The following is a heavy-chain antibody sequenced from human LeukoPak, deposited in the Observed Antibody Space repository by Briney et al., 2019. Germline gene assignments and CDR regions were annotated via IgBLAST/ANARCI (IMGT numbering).Heavy chain of an antibody. V-gene: IGHV5-51*01. CDR1: GYSFTSYW. CDR3: AGPGGSYYDWDYYGMDV. CDR2: IYPGDSDT. Sequence: GAALQISSKGSGYSFTSYWIGWVRRMPGKGLEWMGIIYPGDSDTRYSPSFQGQVTISADKSISTAYLQWSSLKASDTAMYYCAGPGGSYYDWDYYGMDVWGQGTTVTVSS. D-gene: IGHD1-26*01. J-gene: IGHJ6*02.